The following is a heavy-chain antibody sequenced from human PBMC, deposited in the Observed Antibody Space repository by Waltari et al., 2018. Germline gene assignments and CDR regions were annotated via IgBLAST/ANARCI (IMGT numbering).Heavy chain of an antibody. CDR1: GGTFSSYA. CDR2: MLPNSGTA. V-gene: IGHV1-69*05. CDR3: ARGAFNDRHFDY. D-gene: IGHD3-22*01. Sequence: QVQLVQSGAEVKKPGSSVKVSCKASGGTFSSYAISWVRQAPGQGLEWMGGMLPNSGTANYAQKIQRRVTITTDEPTSTAYMELSSLRSEDTAVYYCARGAFNDRHFDYWGQGTLVPVSS. J-gene: IGHJ4*02.